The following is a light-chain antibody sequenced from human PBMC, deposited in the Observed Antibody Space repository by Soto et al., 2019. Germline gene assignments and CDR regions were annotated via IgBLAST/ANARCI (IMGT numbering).Light chain of an antibody. CDR3: QQYDTLPRT. J-gene: IGKJ1*01. Sequence: EIVLTQSPATLSLSPGERATLSCRASQSVSSYLAWYQQKPGQAPRLLIYDASNRATGIPARFSGSGSGTDFTLTISSLEPEDSAVYYCQQYDTLPRTFGQGTKVEIK. CDR1: QSVSSY. CDR2: DAS. V-gene: IGKV3-11*01.